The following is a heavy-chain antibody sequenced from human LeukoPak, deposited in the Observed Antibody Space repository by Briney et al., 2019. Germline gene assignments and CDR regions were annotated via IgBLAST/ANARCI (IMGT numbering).Heavy chain of an antibody. Sequence: GGSLRLSCTASGFTFGDYFMSWVRQAPGKGLEWVGFIRSEAHGGTTEYAATVKVRFTISRANSKSIAYLQINSLKTEDTAVYYCTRDRPGYMVRGVDSWGQGTLVTVSS. J-gene: IGHJ4*02. D-gene: IGHD3-10*01. CDR2: IRSEAHGGTT. CDR1: GFTFGDYF. V-gene: IGHV3-49*04. CDR3: TRDRPGYMVRGVDS.